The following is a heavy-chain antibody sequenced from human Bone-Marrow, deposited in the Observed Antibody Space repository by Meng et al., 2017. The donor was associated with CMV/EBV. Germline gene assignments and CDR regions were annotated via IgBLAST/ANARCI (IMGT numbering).Heavy chain of an antibody. D-gene: IGHD3-10*01. CDR2: ISDGGTEI. CDR1: GFTFSDHY. J-gene: IGHJ5*01. V-gene: IGHV3-11*01. Sequence: GESLKISCAASGFTFSDHYMSWIRQAPGKGPEWVSYISDGGTEIYYAASVKGRFTIPRDNAKNSLFLQMNSLRGEDTAIYYCARGLWFTWFDFWGQGTRVTVSS. CDR3: ARGLWFTWFDF.